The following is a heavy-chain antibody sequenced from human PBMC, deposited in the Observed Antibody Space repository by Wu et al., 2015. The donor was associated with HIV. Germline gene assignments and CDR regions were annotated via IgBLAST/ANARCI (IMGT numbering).Heavy chain of an antibody. CDR2: ISAYNGNT. CDR3: ARDGRGVGAPYYYYYMDV. Sequence: QVQLVQSGAEVKKPGASVKVSCKASGYTFTTYGISWVRQAPGQGLEWMGWISAYNGNTNYAQKLQGRVTMTTDTSTSTAYMELRSLRSDDTAIYYCARDGRGVGAPYYYYYMDVWGKGTTVTVSS. V-gene: IGHV1-18*01. J-gene: IGHJ6*03. CDR1: GYTFTTYG. D-gene: IGHD1-26*01.